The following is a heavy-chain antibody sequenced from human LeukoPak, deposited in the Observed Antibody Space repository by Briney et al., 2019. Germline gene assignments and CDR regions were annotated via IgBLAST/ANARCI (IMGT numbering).Heavy chain of an antibody. CDR1: GYTFTGYS. CDR2: INPNSGDT. Sequence: ALVKVSCKASGYTFTGYSIHWVRQAPGQGLEWMGCINPNSGDTNYPQKFQDRVTLSRDTSISTAYMELTDLRSDDTAMYYCARPNGDYYNWFDPWGQGTLVPVSS. D-gene: IGHD2-21*02. CDR3: ARPNGDYYNWFDP. V-gene: IGHV1-2*02. J-gene: IGHJ5*02.